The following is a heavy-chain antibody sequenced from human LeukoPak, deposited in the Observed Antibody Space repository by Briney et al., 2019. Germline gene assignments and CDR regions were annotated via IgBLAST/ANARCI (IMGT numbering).Heavy chain of an antibody. V-gene: IGHV1-8*01. CDR3: ARVPPGILYYLDGRDV. D-gene: IGHD2-8*01. CDR1: GYTFTSYD. J-gene: IGHJ6*02. Sequence: ASVKVSCKASGYTFTSYDINWVRQATGQGLEWMGWMNPNSGNTGYAQKFQGRVTMTRNTSISTAYMELSSLRSEDTAVYYCARVPPGILYYLDGRDVGGQGTTATFSS. CDR2: MNPNSGNT.